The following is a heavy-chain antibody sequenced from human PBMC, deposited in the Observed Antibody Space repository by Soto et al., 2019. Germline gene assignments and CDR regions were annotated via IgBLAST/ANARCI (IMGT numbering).Heavy chain of an antibody. Sequence: PSETLSLTCTVSCGSISSYYWSWIRQPPGKGLEWIGYIYYSGSTNYNPSLKSRVTISVDTSKNQFSLKLSSVTAADTAVYYCARGGLYYDSSGEFDYWGQGTLVTVSS. D-gene: IGHD3-22*01. CDR3: ARGGLYYDSSGEFDY. CDR1: CGSISSYY. CDR2: IYYSGST. V-gene: IGHV4-59*01. J-gene: IGHJ4*02.